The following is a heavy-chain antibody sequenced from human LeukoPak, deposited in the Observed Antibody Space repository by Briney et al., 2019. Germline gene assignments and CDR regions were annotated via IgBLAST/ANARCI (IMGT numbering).Heavy chain of an antibody. J-gene: IGHJ4*02. CDR3: ASGGYSSSWYLFDY. Sequence: GGSLRLSCTASGFTFGDYAMSWFRQAPGKGLEWVSVIYSGGSTYYADSVKGRFTISRDNSKNTLYLQMNSLRAEDTAVYYCASGGYSSSWYLFDYWGQGTLVTVSS. CDR1: GFTFGDYA. V-gene: IGHV3-66*01. D-gene: IGHD6-13*01. CDR2: IYSGGST.